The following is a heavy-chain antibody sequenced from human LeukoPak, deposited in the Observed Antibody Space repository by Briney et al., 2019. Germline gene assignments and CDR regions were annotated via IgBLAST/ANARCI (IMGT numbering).Heavy chain of an antibody. CDR1: GYTFTSYY. J-gene: IGHJ5*02. D-gene: IGHD3-9*01. CDR2: IHPSGGST. V-gene: IGHV1-46*03. CDR3: TRLYDISNSWFDP. Sequence: GASVKVSCKASGYTFTSYYMHWVRQAPGQGLEWMGMIHPSGGSTSYAQKFQGRVTMTRDTSTSTVYMEMSSLRSEDTAVYYCTRLYDISNSWFDPWGQGTLVTVSS.